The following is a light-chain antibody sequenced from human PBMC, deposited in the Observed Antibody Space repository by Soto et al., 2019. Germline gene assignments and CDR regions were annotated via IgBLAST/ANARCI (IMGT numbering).Light chain of an antibody. Sequence: IVLTQSPRTLPATPGQAASSVCSSSQTLLYNNTYNYLDWYLQTPGQSPQLLIYFGSNRAPGVPDRFSGSGSGTDFTLKINRVEAEDVGTYYCMQALQSLTFGQGTRVDIK. CDR2: FGS. CDR1: QTLLYNNTYNY. J-gene: IGKJ5*01. V-gene: IGKV2-28*01. CDR3: MQALQSLT.